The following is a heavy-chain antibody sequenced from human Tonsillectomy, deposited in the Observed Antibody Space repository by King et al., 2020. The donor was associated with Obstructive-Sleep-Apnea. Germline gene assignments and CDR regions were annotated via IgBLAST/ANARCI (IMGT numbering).Heavy chain of an antibody. CDR2: IYYNGTT. J-gene: IGHJ6*02. V-gene: IGHV4-31*03. CDR3: ARDNGANCSSTSCYSAPYYYFGMDV. Sequence: QLQESGPGLVKPSQTLSLTCTVSGGSISSGGYYWSWIRQHPGRGLEWIGYIYYNGTTYPNPSPKGRGTISVDTAKNQFSPKVRSVTAADTAVYYCARDNGANCSSTSCYSAPYYYFGMDVWGQGTTVTVSS. CDR1: GGSISSGGYY. D-gene: IGHD2-2*01.